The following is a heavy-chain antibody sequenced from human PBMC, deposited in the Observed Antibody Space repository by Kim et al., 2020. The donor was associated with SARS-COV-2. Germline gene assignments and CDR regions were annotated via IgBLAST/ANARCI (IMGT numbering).Heavy chain of an antibody. V-gene: IGHV3-21*01. Sequence: GGSLRLSCAASGFTFSSYSMNWVRQAPGKGLEWVSSISSSSSYIYYADSVKGRFTISRDNAKNSLYLQMNSLRAEDTAVYYCARGAAAEHNWYFDLWGRGTLVTVSS. D-gene: IGHD6-13*01. CDR3: ARGAAAEHNWYFDL. CDR1: GFTFSSYS. J-gene: IGHJ2*01. CDR2: ISSSSSYI.